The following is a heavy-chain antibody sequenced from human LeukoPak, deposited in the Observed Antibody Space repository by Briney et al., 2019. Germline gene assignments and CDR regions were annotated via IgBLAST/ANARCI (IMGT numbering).Heavy chain of an antibody. D-gene: IGHD6-13*01. CDR1: GGSISNVY. V-gene: IGHV4-59*04. CDR3: ASWTNAAADY. CDR2: IYYSGTT. Sequence: PSETLSLTCSVSGGSISNVYWSWIRQPPGKGLEWIGNIYYSGTTYYNPSLKSRVTMSVDTSKNQFSLKLTSVSAADTAVYYCASWTNAAADYWGQGTLVTVSS. J-gene: IGHJ4*02.